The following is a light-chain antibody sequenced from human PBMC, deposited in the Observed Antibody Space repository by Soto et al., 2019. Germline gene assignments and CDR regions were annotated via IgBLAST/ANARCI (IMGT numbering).Light chain of an antibody. CDR3: QQYNDWPRT. Sequence: TQSPSALSAYVGDTVTITCRASQNIDFYLNWYQQKPGTAPKVLISGASSLQRGVPSRFSGSGSGTDFTLTISSLQPEDFATYYCQQYNDWPRTFGHGTKVQI. CDR1: QNIDFY. CDR2: GAS. V-gene: IGKV1-39*01. J-gene: IGKJ1*01.